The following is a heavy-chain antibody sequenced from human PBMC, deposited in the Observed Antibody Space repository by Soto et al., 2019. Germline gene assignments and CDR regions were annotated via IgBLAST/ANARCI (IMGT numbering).Heavy chain of an antibody. J-gene: IGHJ4*02. Sequence: GGSLRLSCAASGFMFSSYVMNWVRQAPGKGLEWVSSITDNGGSTYYADSVKGRFTISRDNSKNTLYLQMNSLRADDTAVYYCARPLGYCGGDCYGLYFDYWGQGTLVTVSS. CDR2: ITDNGGST. D-gene: IGHD2-21*02. CDR3: ARPLGYCGGDCYGLYFDY. CDR1: GFMFSSYV. V-gene: IGHV3-23*01.